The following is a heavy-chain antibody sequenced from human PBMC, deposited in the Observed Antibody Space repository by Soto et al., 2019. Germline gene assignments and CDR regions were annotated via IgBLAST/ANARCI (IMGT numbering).Heavy chain of an antibody. V-gene: IGHV1-69*01. CDR2: IIPIFGTA. Sequence: QVQLVQSGAEVKKPGSSVKVSCKASGGTFSSYAISWVRQAPGQGLEWMGGIIPIFGTANYAQKFQGRVTITADESTSTAYMEPSSLRSEDTAVYYCARFTHVVVAARDVYNWFDPWGQGTLVTVSS. CDR3: ARFTHVVVAARDVYNWFDP. D-gene: IGHD2-15*01. J-gene: IGHJ5*02. CDR1: GGTFSSYA.